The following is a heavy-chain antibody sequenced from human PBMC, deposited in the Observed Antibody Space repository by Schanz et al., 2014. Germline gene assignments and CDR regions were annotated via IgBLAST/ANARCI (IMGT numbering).Heavy chain of an antibody. CDR3: AKYRGYYRVSGSYRELEY. D-gene: IGHD3-10*01. CDR2: VSRSTPDI. Sequence: EVQLVESGGGLVKPGGSLRLSCAASTSIFNHAWMSWVRQAPGKGLEWVSYVSRSTPDIYYADSVKGRFTMSRDNAKNSVFLQMNSLRPEDTAVYYCAKYRGYYRVSGSYRELEYWGQGTLXTVSS. J-gene: IGHJ4*02. V-gene: IGHV3-48*01. CDR1: TSIFNHAW.